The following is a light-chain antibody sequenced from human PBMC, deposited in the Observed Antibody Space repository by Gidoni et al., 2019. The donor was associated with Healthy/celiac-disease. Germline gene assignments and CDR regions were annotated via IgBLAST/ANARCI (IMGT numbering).Light chain of an antibody. V-gene: IGKV1-33*01. CDR2: AAS. Sequence: DIQMTQSPSSLSASAGDRVTITCQASQDISNYLNWYQQKPGKAPKLLIYAASNLETGVPSRFSGSGSGTDFTFTISSLQPEDIATYYCKQYDNLPPTFGGGTKVEIK. CDR1: QDISNY. J-gene: IGKJ4*01. CDR3: KQYDNLPPT.